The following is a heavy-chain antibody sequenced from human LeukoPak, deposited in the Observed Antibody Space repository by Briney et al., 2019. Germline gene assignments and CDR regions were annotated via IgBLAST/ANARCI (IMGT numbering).Heavy chain of an antibody. J-gene: IGHJ4*02. D-gene: IGHD3-22*01. CDR1: GFTFSTYG. V-gene: IGHV3-30*03. CDR2: ISYDGSNK. CDR3: ARPYYYDSSGLY. Sequence: PGGSLRLSCAASGFTFSTYGVHWVRQAPGKGLEWVAVISYDGSNKYYADSVKGRFTISRDNSKNTLYLQMNSLRAEDTAVYYCARPYYYDSSGLYWGQGTLVTVSS.